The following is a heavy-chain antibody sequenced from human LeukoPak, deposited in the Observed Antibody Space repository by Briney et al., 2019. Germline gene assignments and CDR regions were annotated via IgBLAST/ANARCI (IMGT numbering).Heavy chain of an antibody. CDR3: ARGDYNNRITPPRYLDY. J-gene: IGHJ4*02. Sequence: GGSLRLSCAASGFTFSTYGMTWVRQAPGKGLEWVANIKQGGREKYFVDSVKGRFTISRDNDKNSLYLQMSSLRADDTAVYYCARGDYNNRITPPRYLDYWGQGTLVTVSS. CDR2: IKQGGREK. D-gene: IGHD4-11*01. CDR1: GFTFSTYG. V-gene: IGHV3-7*05.